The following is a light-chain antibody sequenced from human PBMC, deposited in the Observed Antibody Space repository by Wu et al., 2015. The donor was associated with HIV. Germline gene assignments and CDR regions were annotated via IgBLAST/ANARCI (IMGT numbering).Light chain of an antibody. V-gene: IGKV3D-20*02. CDR3: QHRFNWPLT. CDR1: QSISSNY. Sequence: EIVLTQSPGTLSLSPGERATLSCRASQSISSNYLAWYQQKPGQAPRLLIYDASSRATGIPNRFSGSGSGTDFTLTINRLEPEDFALYYCQHRFNWPLTFGG. J-gene: IGKJ4*01. CDR2: DAS.